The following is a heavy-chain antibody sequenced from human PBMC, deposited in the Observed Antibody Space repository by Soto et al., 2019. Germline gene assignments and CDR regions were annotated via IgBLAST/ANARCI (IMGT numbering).Heavy chain of an antibody. V-gene: IGHV1-69*01. D-gene: IGHD2-15*01. J-gene: IGHJ6*02. CDR3: ARGGTLYESSQKYYQYGLDV. CDR2: ILPLFGTT. CDR1: EGTFNSHV. Sequence: QVQLVQSRSEVKKPGSSVRVSCRACEGTFNSHVVSWVRQAPGQGLQWMGGILPLFGTTNYAHQLEGRVTITADSSTATSFLELSGLTPGDTAVYYCARGGTLYESSQKYYQYGLDVWGQGTTVIVSS.